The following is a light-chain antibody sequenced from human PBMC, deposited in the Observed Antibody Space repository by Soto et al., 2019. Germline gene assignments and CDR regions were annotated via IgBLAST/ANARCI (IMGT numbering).Light chain of an antibody. CDR3: QQYGGSTRT. CDR1: QSVSSN. V-gene: IGKV3-15*01. Sequence: EIVMTQSPATLSVSPGERATLSCRASQSVSSNLAWYQQKPGQAPRLLIYGASTRATGIPARFSGSGSGTEFTLTISSLQPEDFAVYYCQQYGGSTRTFGQGTKVDIK. J-gene: IGKJ1*01. CDR2: GAS.